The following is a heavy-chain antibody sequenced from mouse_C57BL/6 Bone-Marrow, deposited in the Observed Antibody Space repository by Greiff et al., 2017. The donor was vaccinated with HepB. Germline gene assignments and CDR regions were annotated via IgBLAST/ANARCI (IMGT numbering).Heavy chain of an antibody. D-gene: IGHD2-3*01. Sequence: QVQLQQSGAELVRPGSSVKLSCKASGYTFTSYWMHWVKQRPIQGLEWIGNIDPSDSETHYNQKFKDKATLTVDKSSSTAYMQLSSLTSEDSAVYYCARSGYDGDWYFDVWGTGTTVTVSS. V-gene: IGHV1-52*01. CDR3: ARSGYDGDWYFDV. CDR2: IDPSDSET. CDR1: GYTFTSYW. J-gene: IGHJ1*03.